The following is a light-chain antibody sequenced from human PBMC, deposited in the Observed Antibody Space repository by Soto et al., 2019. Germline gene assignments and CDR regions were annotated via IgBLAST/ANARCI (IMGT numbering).Light chain of an antibody. Sequence: QSARTQPPSVSGAPGQRVTISCTGSSSNIGAGYDVHWYQQLPGTAPKLLIYGNSNRPSGVPDRFSGSKSGTSASLAITGLQAEDEADYYCQSYDSSLSGYVFGTGTRSPS. CDR2: GNS. J-gene: IGLJ1*01. CDR1: SSNIGAGYD. CDR3: QSYDSSLSGYV. V-gene: IGLV1-40*01.